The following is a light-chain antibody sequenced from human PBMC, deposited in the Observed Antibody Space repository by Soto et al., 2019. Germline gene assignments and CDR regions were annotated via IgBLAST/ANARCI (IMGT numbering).Light chain of an antibody. CDR3: SAYTDTNTVV. CDR2: DVS. Sequence: QSALTQPASVSGSPGQSITISCTGTSSDVGNYKFVSWYQQYPGKVPKLLIYDVSNRPSGISSRFSGSKSGNTASLTISGLQADDEADYSCSAYTDTNTVVFGGGTKVSVL. V-gene: IGLV2-14*01. CDR1: SSDVGNYKF. J-gene: IGLJ2*01.